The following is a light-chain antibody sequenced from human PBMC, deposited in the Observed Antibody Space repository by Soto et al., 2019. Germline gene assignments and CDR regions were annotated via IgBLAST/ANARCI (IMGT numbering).Light chain of an antibody. CDR3: LQDHEHLT. J-gene: IGKJ4*01. CDR1: QDISND. V-gene: IGKV1-6*01. Sequence: AIQMTQSPSSLSSSLGDRVTITCRASQDISNDLGWYQQKPGKAPKXLIYGASTLQSGVPSRFSGSGSGTDFTLTISSLQPEDSASYYCLQDHEHLTFGGGTKVDI. CDR2: GAS.